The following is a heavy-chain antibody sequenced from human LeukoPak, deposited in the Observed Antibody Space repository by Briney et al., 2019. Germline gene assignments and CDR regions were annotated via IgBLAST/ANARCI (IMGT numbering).Heavy chain of an antibody. Sequence: GGSLRLSCAASGFTFSSYSMNWVRQAPGKGLEWVSYISSSSSTIYYADSVKGRFTISRDNAKNSLYLQMNSLRAEDTAVYYCAKDVGPSLYGSGSYGYFDYWGQGTLVTVSS. CDR3: AKDVGPSLYGSGSYGYFDY. CDR1: GFTFSSYS. D-gene: IGHD3-10*01. CDR2: ISSSSSTI. J-gene: IGHJ4*02. V-gene: IGHV3-48*01.